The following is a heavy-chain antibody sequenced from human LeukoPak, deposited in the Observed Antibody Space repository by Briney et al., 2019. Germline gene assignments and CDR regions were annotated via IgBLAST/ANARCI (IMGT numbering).Heavy chain of an antibody. J-gene: IGHJ4*02. CDR2: IIPIFGTA. D-gene: IGHD6-6*01. CDR3: ARDRGEYSH. V-gene: IGHV1-69*13. Sequence: SVKVSCKASGYTFTSYDINWVRQATGQGLEWMGGIIPIFGTANYAQKFQGRVTITADESTSTAYMELSSLRSEDTAVYYCARDRGEYSHWGQGTLVTVSS. CDR1: GYTFTSYD.